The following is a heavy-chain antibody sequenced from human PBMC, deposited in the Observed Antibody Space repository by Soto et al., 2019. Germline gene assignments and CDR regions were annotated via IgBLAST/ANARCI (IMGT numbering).Heavy chain of an antibody. Sequence: QVQLVQSGAEVKKPGSSVKVSCKASGGTCSSYAISWVRQAPGQGLEWMGGIIPIFGTANYAQKFQGRVTITADESTSTAYMELSSLRSEDTAVYYCAREGKGDYGPEKNGYSYGMDVWGQGTTVTVSS. D-gene: IGHD3-10*01. CDR2: IIPIFGTA. CDR3: AREGKGDYGPEKNGYSYGMDV. V-gene: IGHV1-69*01. CDR1: GGTCSSYA. J-gene: IGHJ6*02.